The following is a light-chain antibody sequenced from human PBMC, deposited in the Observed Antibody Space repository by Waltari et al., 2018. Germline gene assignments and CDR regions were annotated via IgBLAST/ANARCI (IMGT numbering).Light chain of an antibody. CDR2: WAS. J-gene: IGKJ1*01. Sequence: DIVMTQSPDSLAVSLGERATINCKSSQSVLYSPNNKNYLAWYQQKPGQPPKLLIYWASTRESGVPDRFRGSGSGTDFTLTISSLQAEDVAVYYCQQYYSTPWTFGQGTKVEIK. V-gene: IGKV4-1*01. CDR1: QSVLYSPNNKNY. CDR3: QQYYSTPWT.